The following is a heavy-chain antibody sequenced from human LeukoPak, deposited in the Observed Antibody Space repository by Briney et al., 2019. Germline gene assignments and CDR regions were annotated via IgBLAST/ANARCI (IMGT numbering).Heavy chain of an antibody. V-gene: IGHV3-43*02. CDR2: ISGDGAYT. J-gene: IGHJ4*02. CDR3: AKDEDGSGTYFLEVVFDF. Sequence: GGSLRLSCAASGFAFDDYAMHWVRQAPGKRLEWVSLISGDGAYTYYADSVKGRFTISRDNSKNSLYLQMDTLRTEDTALYYCAKDEDGSGTYFLEVVFDFWGQGTLVTVSS. D-gene: IGHD3-10*01. CDR1: GFAFDDYA.